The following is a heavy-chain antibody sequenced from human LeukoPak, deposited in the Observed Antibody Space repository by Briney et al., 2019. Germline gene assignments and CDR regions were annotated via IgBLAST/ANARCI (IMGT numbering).Heavy chain of an antibody. J-gene: IGHJ4*02. CDR1: GFTFSSYW. D-gene: IGHD2-15*01. V-gene: IGHV3-7*01. Sequence: GGSLRLSCAASGFTFSSYWMSWVRQAPGKGLEWVANIKQDGSEKYYVDSVKGRFTISRDNAKNSLYLQMNSLRAEDTAVYYCARVPGYCSGGSCYADYWGQGTLVTVSS. CDR3: ARVPGYCSGGSCYADY. CDR2: IKQDGSEK.